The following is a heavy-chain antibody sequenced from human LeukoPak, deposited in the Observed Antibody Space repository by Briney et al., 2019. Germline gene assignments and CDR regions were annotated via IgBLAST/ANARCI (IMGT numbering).Heavy chain of an antibody. CDR3: MSAFYMDV. J-gene: IGHJ6*03. CDR1: GYTLTELS. CDR2: FDPEGGET. Sequence: ASVKVSCKVSGYTLTELSIHWVRQPPGKGLEWMGGFDPEGGETIHAQKFQGRVTMTADTSTDTAYMELSSLTSDDTAVYCCMSAFYMDVWGEGTTVTVSS. D-gene: IGHD5/OR15-5a*01. V-gene: IGHV1-24*01.